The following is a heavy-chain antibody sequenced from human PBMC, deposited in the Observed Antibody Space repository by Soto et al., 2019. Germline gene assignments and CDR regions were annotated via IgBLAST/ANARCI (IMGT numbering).Heavy chain of an antibody. CDR3: AREVLWPPGYYGMGV. CDR2: IYYSGST. CDR1: GGSVGSGSYY. D-gene: IGHD3-16*01. V-gene: IGHV4-61*01. J-gene: IGHJ6*02. Sequence: SETLSLTCTVSGGSVGSGSYYWSWIRQPPGKGLEWIGYIYYSGSTNYNPSLKSRVTISVDTSKNQFSLKLSSVTAADTAVYYCAREVLWPPGYYGMGVWGQGTTVTVSS.